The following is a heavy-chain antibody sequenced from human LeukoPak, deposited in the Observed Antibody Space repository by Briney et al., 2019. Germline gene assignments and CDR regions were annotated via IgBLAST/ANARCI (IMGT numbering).Heavy chain of an antibody. CDR1: GFSFSSYA. CDR3: ARAGERYYYYYYMDV. V-gene: IGHV3-30-3*01. Sequence: PGGSLRLSCAASGFSFSSYAMHWVRQAPGKGLEWVAVISYDGSNKYYADSVKGRFTISRDNSKNTLYLQMNSLRAEDTAVYYCARAGERYYYYYYMDVWGKGTTVTVSS. D-gene: IGHD3-10*01. J-gene: IGHJ6*03. CDR2: ISYDGSNK.